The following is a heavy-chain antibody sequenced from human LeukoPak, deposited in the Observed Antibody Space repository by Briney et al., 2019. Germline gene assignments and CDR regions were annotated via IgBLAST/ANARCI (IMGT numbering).Heavy chain of an antibody. Sequence: SETLSLTCAVYGGSFSGYYWSWIRQPPGKGLEWIGEINHSGSTNYNPSLKSRVTISVDTSKNQFPLKLSSVTAADTAVYYCARGNQYGSGSYYNVYGDNWFDPWGQGTLVTVSS. CDR1: GGSFSGYY. CDR3: ARGNQYGSGSYYNVYGDNWFDP. D-gene: IGHD3-10*01. V-gene: IGHV4-34*01. J-gene: IGHJ5*02. CDR2: INHSGST.